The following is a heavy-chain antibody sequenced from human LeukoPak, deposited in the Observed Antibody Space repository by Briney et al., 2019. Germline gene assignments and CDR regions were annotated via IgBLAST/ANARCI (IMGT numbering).Heavy chain of an antibody. CDR1: GYSFTSYW. CDR3: AKAAYDYVWGTERGAFDI. CDR2: IYPGDSDT. D-gene: IGHD3-16*01. J-gene: IGHJ3*02. V-gene: IGHV5-51*01. Sequence: GESLKIPCKGSGYSFTSYWIGWVRQMPGKGLEWMGIIYPGDSDTRYSPSFQGQVTISADKSISTAYLQWSSLKASDTAMYYCAKAAYDYVWGTERGAFDIWGQGTTVTISS.